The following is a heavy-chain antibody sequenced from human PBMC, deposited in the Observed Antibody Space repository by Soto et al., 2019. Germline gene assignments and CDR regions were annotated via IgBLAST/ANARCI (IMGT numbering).Heavy chain of an antibody. CDR3: ARDNWNSY. Sequence: EMQLVESGGDLVQPGGSLRLSCVASGFTFRTDWMHWVRQAPGKGLVWGSRVDSGGSSTDYADSVKGRFTISRDNAKNTLYLQMSSLRAEDTGVYYCARDNWNSYWGQGTRVTVSS. CDR2: VDSGGSST. D-gene: IGHD1-1*01. J-gene: IGHJ4*02. CDR1: GFTFRTDW. V-gene: IGHV3-74*01.